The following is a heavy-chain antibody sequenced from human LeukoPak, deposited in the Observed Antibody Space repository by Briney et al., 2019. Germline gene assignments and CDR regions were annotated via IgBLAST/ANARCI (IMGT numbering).Heavy chain of an antibody. CDR3: AKRDAAGAGSGYYYMDV. D-gene: IGHD6-13*01. CDR1: GFTVSSKY. Sequence: GGSLRLSCAASGFTVSSKYMSWVRQAPGKGLEWVSVIYSGGSTYYADSVKGRFTISRDNSKNTLNLQMNSLRAEDTAVYYCAKRDAAGAGSGYYYMDVWGKGTTVTVSS. CDR2: IYSGGST. V-gene: IGHV3-53*05. J-gene: IGHJ6*03.